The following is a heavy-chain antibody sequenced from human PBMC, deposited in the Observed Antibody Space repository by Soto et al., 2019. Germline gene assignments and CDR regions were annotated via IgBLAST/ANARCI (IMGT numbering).Heavy chain of an antibody. J-gene: IGHJ4*02. CDR1: GFTFSSYE. Sequence: GGSLRLSCAASGFTFSSYEMNWVRQAPGKGLEWVSYISSSGSTIYYADSVKGRFTISRDNAKNSLYLQMNSLRAEDTAVYYCSRGHGWGRFDYWGQGTLVTVSS. CDR3: SRGHGWGRFDY. D-gene: IGHD7-27*01. V-gene: IGHV3-48*03. CDR2: ISSSGSTI.